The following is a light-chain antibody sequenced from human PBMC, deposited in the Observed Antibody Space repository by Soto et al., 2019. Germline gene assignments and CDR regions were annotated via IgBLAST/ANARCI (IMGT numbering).Light chain of an antibody. CDR2: DAS. Sequence: EIVLTQSPATLSLSPGERATLSCRASQSVSSYLAWYQQKPGQAPRLLIYDASNRATGIPARFSGSGSGTDFTLTISILGPEDFAVYYWQQRSNWLTFGGGTKVEIK. CDR3: QQRSNWLT. CDR1: QSVSSY. J-gene: IGKJ4*01. V-gene: IGKV3-11*01.